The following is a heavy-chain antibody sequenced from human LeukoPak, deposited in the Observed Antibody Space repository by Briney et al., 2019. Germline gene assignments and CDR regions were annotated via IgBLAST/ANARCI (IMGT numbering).Heavy chain of an antibody. J-gene: IGHJ3*02. CDR1: GFTFSSYW. D-gene: IGHD3-9*01. CDR3: ARRSAATGAFDI. Sequence: GSLRLSCAASGFTFSSYWMNWVRQAPGRGLVWVSRIKSDGSTTDYADSVKGRFTISRDNAKKALYLQMNSLRAEDTAVYYCARRSAATGAFDIWGQGTMVTVSP. V-gene: IGHV3-74*01. CDR2: IKSDGSTT.